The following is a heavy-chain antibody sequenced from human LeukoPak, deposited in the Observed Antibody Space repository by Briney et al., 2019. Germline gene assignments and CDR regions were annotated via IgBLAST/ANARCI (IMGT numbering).Heavy chain of an antibody. CDR1: GFTFSDYY. CDR2: ISSSGSYI. V-gene: IGHV3-11*06. Sequence: GGSLRLSCAAPGFTFSDYYMSWIRQAPGKGPEWVSFISSSGSYIHYADSVKGRFIISRDNAKNSLYLQMNSLRAGDTAVYYCARSPPAGIAVAGTDFQHWGQGTLVTVSS. D-gene: IGHD6-19*01. CDR3: ARSPPAGIAVAGTDFQH. J-gene: IGHJ1*01.